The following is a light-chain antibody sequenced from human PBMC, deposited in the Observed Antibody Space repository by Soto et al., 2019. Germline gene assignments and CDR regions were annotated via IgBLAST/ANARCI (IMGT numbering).Light chain of an antibody. CDR2: GAS. V-gene: IGKV3-20*01. J-gene: IGKJ1*01. Sequence: IVLTQYTGTLSLSPGERATLSCRASQSVSSSYLAWYQQKPGQAPRLLIYGASSRATGIPDRFSGSGSGTDFTLTISRLEPEDFAVYYCQHYKTWPWTFGHRTMVDIK. CDR1: QSVSSSY. CDR3: QHYKTWPWT.